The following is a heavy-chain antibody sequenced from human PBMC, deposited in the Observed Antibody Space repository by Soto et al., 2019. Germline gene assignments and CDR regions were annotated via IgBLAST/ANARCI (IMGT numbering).Heavy chain of an antibody. V-gene: IGHV4-59*01. D-gene: IGHD6-25*01. CDR3: ARGGVAARKGRWFDP. CDR2: IHYSGST. CDR1: GGCISGYY. Sequence: SETLSLTHSVSGGCISGYYWGWIRQPPGKGLEWIGYIHYSGSTNYNPSLRSRVTISVDTPKNQFSLKVNSMTAADTAIYYCARGGVAARKGRWFDPWGQGTLVTVSS. J-gene: IGHJ5*02.